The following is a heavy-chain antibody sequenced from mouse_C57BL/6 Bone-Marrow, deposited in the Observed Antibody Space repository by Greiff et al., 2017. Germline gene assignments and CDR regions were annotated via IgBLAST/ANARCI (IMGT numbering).Heavy chain of an antibody. CDR2: INPDSSTT. Sequence: EVQLVEPGGGLVQPGGSLKLSCAASGNAFSRYWMSWVRRAPGQGLEWIGEINPDSSTTNYAPSLKDKSIISRDNAKNTLYLQMSKVRSEDTALYYCARRYCGSSRWYFDVWGTGTTVTVSS. CDR1: GNAFSRYW. V-gene: IGHV4-1*01. J-gene: IGHJ1*03. CDR3: ARRYCGSSRWYFDV. D-gene: IGHD1-1*01.